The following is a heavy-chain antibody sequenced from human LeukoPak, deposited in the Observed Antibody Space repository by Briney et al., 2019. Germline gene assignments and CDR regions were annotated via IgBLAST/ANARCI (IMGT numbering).Heavy chain of an antibody. CDR1: GYTFTGYY. D-gene: IGHD4-11*01. V-gene: IGHV1-2*02. CDR3: ARDAGSLAVTDY. Sequence: ASVKVSCKASGYTFTGYYMHWVRQAPGQGLEWMGWINPNSGGTNYAQKFQGRVTMTRDTSISTAYMELSRLRSDDTAVYYCARDAGSLAVTDYWGQGTLVTVSS. J-gene: IGHJ4*02. CDR2: INPNSGGT.